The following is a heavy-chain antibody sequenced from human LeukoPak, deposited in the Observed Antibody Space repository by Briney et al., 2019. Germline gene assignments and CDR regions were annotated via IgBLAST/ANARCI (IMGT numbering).Heavy chain of an antibody. CDR3: ATMNGLRMAEALN. V-gene: IGHV3-23*01. D-gene: IGHD2-8*01. J-gene: IGHJ4*02. CDR2: IHNSGDIT. CDR1: GFTFTSYA. Sequence: GGSLRLSCAASGFTFTSYAMTWVRQAPGKGLEWVAGIHNSGDITYYADAVRGRFTISRDNSKNTLYLQMNGLRAEDTAVYYCATMNGLRMAEALNWGQGTPVTVSS.